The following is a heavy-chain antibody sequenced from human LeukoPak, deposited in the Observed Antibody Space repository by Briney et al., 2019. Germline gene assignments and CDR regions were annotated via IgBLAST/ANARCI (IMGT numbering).Heavy chain of an antibody. J-gene: IGHJ4*02. Sequence: SGTLSLTCTVSGGSISSYYWSWIRQPPGKGLEWIGYIYYSGSTNYNPSLKSRVTISVDTSKNQFSLKLSSVTAADTAVYYCARGRLNSGYDPGFDYWGQGTLVTVSS. CDR3: ARGRLNSGYDPGFDY. CDR2: IYYSGST. D-gene: IGHD5-12*01. V-gene: IGHV4-59*01. CDR1: GGSISSYY.